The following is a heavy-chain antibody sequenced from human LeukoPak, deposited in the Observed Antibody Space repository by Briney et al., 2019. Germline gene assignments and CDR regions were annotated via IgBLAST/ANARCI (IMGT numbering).Heavy chain of an antibody. J-gene: IGHJ3*02. CDR3: ARPLVVTGAGRAFDI. Sequence: GRSLRLSCAASGFTFSSYAMHWVRQAPGKGLEWVAVISYDGSNKYYADSVKGRFTISRDNSKNTLYLQMNSLRAEDTAVYYCARPLVVTGAGRAFDIWAKGQWSPSLQ. D-gene: IGHD6-19*01. V-gene: IGHV3-30-3*01. CDR1: GFTFSSYA. CDR2: ISYDGSNK.